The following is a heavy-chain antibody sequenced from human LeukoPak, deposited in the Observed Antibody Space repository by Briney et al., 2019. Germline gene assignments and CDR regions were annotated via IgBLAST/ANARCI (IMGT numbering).Heavy chain of an antibody. CDR1: GDSVSSTSAS. CDR3: ARESHTSGWFHFGPHPAYYFDY. V-gene: IGHV6-1*01. CDR2: TYLRSKWNN. D-gene: IGHD6-19*01. Sequence: SQTLSLTCALSGDSVSSTSASWNWVRQSPSRGLEWLGRTYLRSKWNNDYAVSVKSRITIDPDTSKNQFSLQLKSVTPEDTALYSCARESHTSGWFHFGPHPAYYFDYWGQGALVTVSS. J-gene: IGHJ4*02.